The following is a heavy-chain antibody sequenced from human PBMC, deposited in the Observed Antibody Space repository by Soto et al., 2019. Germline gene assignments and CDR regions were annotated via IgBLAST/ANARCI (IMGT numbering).Heavy chain of an antibody. Sequence: SETLSLTCTVSGGSISSSSYYWGWIRQPPGKGLEWIGSIYYSGSTYYNPSLKSRVTISVDTSKNQFSLKLSSVTAADTAVCYCARLRGIAGDFDYWGQGTLVTVSS. CDR1: GGSISSSSYY. CDR3: ARLRGIAGDFDY. D-gene: IGHD6-13*01. V-gene: IGHV4-39*01. CDR2: IYYSGST. J-gene: IGHJ4*02.